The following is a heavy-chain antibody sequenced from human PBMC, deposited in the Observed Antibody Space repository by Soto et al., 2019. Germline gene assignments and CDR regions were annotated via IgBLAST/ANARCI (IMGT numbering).Heavy chain of an antibody. D-gene: IGHD2-2*01. CDR1: VGSFSGYY. J-gene: IGHJ4*02. V-gene: IGHV4-34*01. Sequence: SETLSLTCAVYVGSFSGYYWSWIRQPPGKGLEWIGEINHSGSTNYNPSLKSRVTISVDTSKNQFSLKLSSVTAADTAVYYCARGNYCSSTSCYVDYWGQGTLVTVSS. CDR3: ARGNYCSSTSCYVDY. CDR2: INHSGST.